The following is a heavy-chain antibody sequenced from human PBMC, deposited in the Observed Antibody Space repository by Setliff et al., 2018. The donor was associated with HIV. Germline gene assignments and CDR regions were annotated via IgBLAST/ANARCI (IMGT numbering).Heavy chain of an antibody. V-gene: IGHV1-46*01. CDR3: ARDNRSGWYYFDY. D-gene: IGHD6-19*01. CDR1: GYTFTSYY. CDR2: INPSGGST. J-gene: IGHJ4*02. Sequence: ASVKVSCKASGYTFTSYYMHWVRQAPGQGLEWMGIINPSGGSTSYAQKFQGRVTMTRGTSTSTAYMELSSLRSEDTAVYYCARDNRSGWYYFDYWGQGTLVTVSS.